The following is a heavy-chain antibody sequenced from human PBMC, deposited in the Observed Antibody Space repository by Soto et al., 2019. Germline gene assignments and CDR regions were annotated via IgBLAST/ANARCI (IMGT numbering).Heavy chain of an antibody. CDR3: ARGFYGSDTYYFDY. J-gene: IGHJ4*02. CDR1: GYTFTSYD. V-gene: IGHV1-8*01. Sequence: ASVKVSCKGSGYTFTSYDINWVRQATGQGLEWMGWMNPNSGNTGYAQKFQGRVTMTRNTSISTAYMELSSLRSEDTAVYYCARGFYGSDTYYFDYWGQGTLVTVSS. CDR2: MNPNSGNT. D-gene: IGHD3-10*01.